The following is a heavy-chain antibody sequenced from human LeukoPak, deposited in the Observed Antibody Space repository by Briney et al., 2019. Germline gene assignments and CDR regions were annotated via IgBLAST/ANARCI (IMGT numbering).Heavy chain of an antibody. Sequence: GGSLRLSCAASGFTFDDYGMSWVRQAPGKGLEWVSGINWNGGSTGYADSVKGRFTISRDNAKNSLYLQMNSLRAEDTALYYCAREGAHIVVVTAPYYYYYMDVWGKGTTVTVSS. CDR1: GFTFDDYG. V-gene: IGHV3-20*04. CDR3: AREGAHIVVVTAPYYYYYMDV. J-gene: IGHJ6*03. CDR2: INWNGGST. D-gene: IGHD2-21*02.